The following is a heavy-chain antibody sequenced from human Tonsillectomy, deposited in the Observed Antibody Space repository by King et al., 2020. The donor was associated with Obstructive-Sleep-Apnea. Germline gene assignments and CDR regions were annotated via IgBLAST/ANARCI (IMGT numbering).Heavy chain of an antibody. CDR3: CTGGSWVLLDAFDI. V-gene: IGHV3-15*01. CDR2: IKSKTAGGTT. J-gene: IGHJ3*02. Sequence: VQLVESGGGLVKPGGSLRLSCAASGFPFRNAWMSWVRQAPGKGLEWVGRIKSKTAGGTTAYAAPVKGRCTISRDDSKNTLDLQMNSLKTEDTAVCYCCTGGSWVLLDAFDIWGQGTMVTVSS. D-gene: IGHD2-15*01. CDR1: GFPFRNAW.